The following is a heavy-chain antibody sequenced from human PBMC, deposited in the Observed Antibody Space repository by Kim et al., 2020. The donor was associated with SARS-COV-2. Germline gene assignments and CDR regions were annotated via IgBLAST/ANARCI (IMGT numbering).Heavy chain of an antibody. CDR1: GFTFGDFA. D-gene: IGHD6-6*01. V-gene: IGHV3-9*01. Sequence: GRSLRLSCAASGFTFGDFAMHWVRQVPGKGLEWVSGLSWNGGVIGYADSVKGRFTISRHNAENSQYLQMNSLRTEDTAFYYCAKDLVSSSFRAFHIWGQGTMVTVSS. J-gene: IGHJ3*02. CDR2: LSWNGGVI. CDR3: AKDLVSSSFRAFHI.